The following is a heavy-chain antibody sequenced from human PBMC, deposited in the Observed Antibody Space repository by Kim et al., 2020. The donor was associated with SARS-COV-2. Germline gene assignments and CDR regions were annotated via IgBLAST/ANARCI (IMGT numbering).Heavy chain of an antibody. Sequence: GGSLRLSCSASGFTFSSYAMHWVRQAPGKGLEYVSAISSNGGSTYYADSVKGRFTISRDNSKNTLYLQMSSLRAEDTAVYYCVTTQVATQIGGDWFDHCGQETPVTVAS. J-gene: IGHJ5*02. V-gene: IGHV3-64D*09. D-gene: IGHD5-12*01. CDR2: ISSNGGST. CDR1: GFTFSSYA. CDR3: VTTQVATQIGGDWFDH.